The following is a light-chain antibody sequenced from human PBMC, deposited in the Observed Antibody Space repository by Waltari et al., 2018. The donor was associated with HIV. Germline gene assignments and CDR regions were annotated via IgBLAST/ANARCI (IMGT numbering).Light chain of an antibody. J-gene: IGKJ2*01. CDR2: DAS. Sequence: EPVLTQSPGTLSVSSGERATLPRSDSQTINSNYLAWYQPKPGLPPRLLIYDASTSAAGIPDRFSGGGSGTDFTLTISRLEPEDFAIYFCQQYEASHPMYTFGQGTRLEV. V-gene: IGKV3-20*01. CDR1: QTINSNY. CDR3: QQYEASHPMYT.